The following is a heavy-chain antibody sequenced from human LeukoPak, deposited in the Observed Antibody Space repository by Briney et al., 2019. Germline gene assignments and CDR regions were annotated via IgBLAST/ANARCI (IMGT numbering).Heavy chain of an antibody. CDR3: ARDSTPTYYSGTYYFEH. Sequence: ASVKVSCKASGYTFASYYMHWVRQAPGQGLEWMGMINPSGGSTTYAQKFQGRVTMTRDTSTSTVYMELSSLRSEDTALYYCARDSTPTYYSGTYYFEHWGQGTLVTVSS. CDR1: GYTFASYY. D-gene: IGHD1-26*01. CDR2: INPSGGST. V-gene: IGHV1-46*01. J-gene: IGHJ4*02.